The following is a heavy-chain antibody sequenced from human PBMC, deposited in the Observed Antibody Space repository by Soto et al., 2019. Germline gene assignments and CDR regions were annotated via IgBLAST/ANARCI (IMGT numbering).Heavy chain of an antibody. Sequence: PGESLKISCKGSGYSFTSYWIGWVRQMPGKGLEWMGIIYPGDSDTRYSPSFQGQVTISADKSISTAYLQWSSLKASDTAMYYCARTWGIAAAGTFYLDYWGQGTLVTVSS. CDR3: ARTWGIAAAGTFYLDY. CDR1: GYSFTSYW. CDR2: IYPGDSDT. V-gene: IGHV5-51*01. J-gene: IGHJ4*02. D-gene: IGHD6-13*01.